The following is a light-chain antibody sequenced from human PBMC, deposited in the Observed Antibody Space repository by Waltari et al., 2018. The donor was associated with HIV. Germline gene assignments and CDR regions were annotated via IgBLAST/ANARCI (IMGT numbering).Light chain of an antibody. Sequence: DIQMTQSPSTMSASVGARVTITCRASQSISTWLAWYQQKPGKAPKLLIYKSSTLDGGVPSRFSGRGSGTEFTLTISGLQPDDFATYYCQQYHTFTFTFGPGTVVVVK. J-gene: IGKJ3*01. V-gene: IGKV1-5*03. CDR3: QQYHTFTFT. CDR2: KSS. CDR1: QSISTW.